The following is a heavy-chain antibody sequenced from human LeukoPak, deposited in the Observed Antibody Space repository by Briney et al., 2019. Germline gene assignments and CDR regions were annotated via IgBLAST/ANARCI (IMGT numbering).Heavy chain of an antibody. Sequence: PSETLSLTCTVSGGSISSHYWSWIRQPPGKGLEWIGYIYYSGSTNYNPSLKSRVTISVDTSKNQFSLNLSSVTAADTAVYYCARVTSSSWFEGYFDYWGQGTLVTVSS. V-gene: IGHV4-59*08. CDR3: ARVTSSSWFEGYFDY. J-gene: IGHJ4*02. CDR1: GGSISSHY. CDR2: IYYSGST. D-gene: IGHD6-13*01.